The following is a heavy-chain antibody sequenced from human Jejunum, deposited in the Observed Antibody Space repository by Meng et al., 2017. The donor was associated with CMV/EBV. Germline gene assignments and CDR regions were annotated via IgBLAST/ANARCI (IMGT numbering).Heavy chain of an antibody. J-gene: IGHJ6*02. CDR2: LYSSGDI. CDR1: GLTVSSNY. Sequence: SCAASGLTVSSNYMSWVRQAPGKGLEWVSVLYSSGDIYYADSVKGRFTISRDNSKNTLYLQMNSLIPEDTAVYYCARDLIPYGMDVWGQGTTVTV. CDR3: ARDLIPYGMDV. V-gene: IGHV3-66*03.